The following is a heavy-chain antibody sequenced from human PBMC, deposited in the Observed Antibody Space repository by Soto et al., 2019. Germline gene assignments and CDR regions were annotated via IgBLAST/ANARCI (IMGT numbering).Heavy chain of an antibody. D-gene: IGHD2-21*02. CDR1: GGAFNNYP. Sequence: QVQLVQSGAELKTPGSSVSVSCKASGGAFNNYPISWVRQAPGQGLEWMGGIFPRLGTTTYAREVQGRVTMTADESTTTVSMTLTSLSSADSAMYYCAIDACCCGGDSYSLVYWGQGTLVTVSS. CDR2: IFPRLGTT. CDR3: AIDACCCGGDSYSLVY. V-gene: IGHV1-69*01. J-gene: IGHJ4*02.